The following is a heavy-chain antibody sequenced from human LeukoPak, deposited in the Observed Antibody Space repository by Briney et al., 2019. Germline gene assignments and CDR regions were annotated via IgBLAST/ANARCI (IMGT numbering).Heavy chain of an antibody. CDR2: INSDGSSA. D-gene: IGHD2/OR15-2a*01. J-gene: IGHJ4*02. CDR3: TRGRGTIYIFDY. Sequence: GGSLRLSCAASGFTFSGYWMHWVRQAPGKGLVWVSHINSDGSSATYADSVKGRFTISRDNAKNTLYLQMNSLRAEDTAVYYCTRGRGTIYIFDYWGQGTLVTVSS. V-gene: IGHV3-74*01. CDR1: GFTFSGYW.